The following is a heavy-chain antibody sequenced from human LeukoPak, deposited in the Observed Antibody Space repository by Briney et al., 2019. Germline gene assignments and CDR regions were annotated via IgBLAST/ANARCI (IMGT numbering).Heavy chain of an antibody. CDR3: ARDGWGYSYGRGAFDI. Sequence: GGSLRLSCAASGFTFNSYSLNWVRQAPGKGLEWVSYISSSSSTIYYADSVKGRFTISRDNAKNSLYVQMNSLRAEDTAVYYCARDGWGYSYGRGAFDIWGQGTMVTVSS. V-gene: IGHV3-48*01. CDR1: GFTFNSYS. CDR2: ISSSSSTI. D-gene: IGHD5-18*01. J-gene: IGHJ3*02.